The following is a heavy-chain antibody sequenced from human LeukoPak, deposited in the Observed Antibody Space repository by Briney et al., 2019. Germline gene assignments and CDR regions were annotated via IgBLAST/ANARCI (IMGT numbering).Heavy chain of an antibody. J-gene: IGHJ4*02. CDR3: AKGGHRYYFDY. CDR2: ISWNSGSI. CDR1: GFTFDDYA. Sequence: GGSLRLSCAASGFTFDDYAMHWVRQAPGKGLEWVSGISWNSGSIGYADSVKGRFTISRDNSKNTLYLQMNSLRAEDTAVYYCAKGGHRYYFDYWGQGTLVTVSS. V-gene: IGHV3-9*01.